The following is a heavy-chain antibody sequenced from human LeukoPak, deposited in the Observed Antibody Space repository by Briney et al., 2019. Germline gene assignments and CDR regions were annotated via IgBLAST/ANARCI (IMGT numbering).Heavy chain of an antibody. CDR3: ARLDLDYYGSGSYGPFDY. CDR1: GYSISSGYY. Sequence: SETLSLTCTVSGYSISSGYYWGWIRQPPGKGLEWIGSIYYSGSTYYNPSLKSRVTISVDTSKNQFSLKLSSVTAADTAVYYCARLDLDYYGSGSYGPFDYWGQGTLVTVSS. V-gene: IGHV4-38-2*02. CDR2: IYYSGST. D-gene: IGHD3-10*01. J-gene: IGHJ4*02.